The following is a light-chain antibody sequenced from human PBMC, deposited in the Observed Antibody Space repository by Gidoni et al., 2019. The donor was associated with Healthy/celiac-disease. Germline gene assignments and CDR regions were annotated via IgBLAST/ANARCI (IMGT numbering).Light chain of an antibody. V-gene: IGLV6-57*04. CDR1: SCSIASNY. Sequence: NFMLTQPHSVSESPVKTVTISCTRSSCSIASNYVQWYQQRPGSAPTTVIYEDNQRPSGVPDRFSGSIDSSSNSASLTISGLKTEDEADYYCQSYDSSNHYVFGTGTKVTVL. J-gene: IGLJ1*01. CDR2: EDN. CDR3: QSYDSSNHYV.